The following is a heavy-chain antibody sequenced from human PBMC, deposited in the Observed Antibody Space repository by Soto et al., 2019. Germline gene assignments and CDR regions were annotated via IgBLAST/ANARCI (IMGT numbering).Heavy chain of an antibody. CDR1: GGTFSSYT. CDR3: ARKYYYDSSGYSIDAFDI. D-gene: IGHD3-22*01. J-gene: IGHJ3*02. V-gene: IGHV1-69*02. Sequence: SVKVSCKAPGGTFSSYTISWVRQAPGQGLEWMGRIIPILGIANYAQKFQGRVTITADKSTSTAYMELSSLRSEDTAVYYCARKYYYDSSGYSIDAFDIWGQGTMVTVSS. CDR2: IIPILGIA.